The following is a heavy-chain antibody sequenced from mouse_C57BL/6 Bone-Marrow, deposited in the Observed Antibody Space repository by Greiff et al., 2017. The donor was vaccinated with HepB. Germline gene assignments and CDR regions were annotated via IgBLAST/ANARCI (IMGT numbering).Heavy chain of an antibody. CDR1: GFTFSSYA. V-gene: IGHV5-4*01. CDR3: ARALLRPFAY. CDR2: ISDGGSYT. J-gene: IGHJ3*01. D-gene: IGHD1-1*01. Sequence: DVHLVESGGGLVKPGGSLKLSCAASGFTFSSYAMSWVRQTPEKRLEWVATISDGGSYTYYPDNVKGRFTISRDNAKNNLYLQMSHLKSEDTAMYYCARALLRPFAYWGQGTLVTVSA.